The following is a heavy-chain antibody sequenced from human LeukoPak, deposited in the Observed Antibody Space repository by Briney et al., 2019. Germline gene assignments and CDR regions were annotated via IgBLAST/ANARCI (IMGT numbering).Heavy chain of an antibody. CDR3: ARDPGALAAIAKWFDP. CDR1: GYTFTDSY. V-gene: IGHV1-2*02. D-gene: IGHD2-15*01. CDR2: INPHSGGT. J-gene: IGHJ5*02. Sequence: ASVKVSCKTSGYTFTDSYIHWVRQAPGQGLEWMGWINPHSGGTKYAQKFQGRVTLTRDTSISTAYMALSRLTSDDTAVYYCARDPGALAAIAKWFDPWGQGTLVTVSS.